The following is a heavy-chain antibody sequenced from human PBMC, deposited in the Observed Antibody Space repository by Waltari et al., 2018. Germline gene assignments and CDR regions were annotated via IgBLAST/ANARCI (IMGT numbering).Heavy chain of an antibody. CDR3: AKDPGYNSGTYYGDY. J-gene: IGHJ4*02. CDR2: IHVDGVT. Sequence: EVQLVESGGGLIQPGGSLRLPCAASGFNVRNNYMSWVRQAPGRGLEWLSVIHVDGVTHYADSVKGRFTISKDNSKNTLYLQMNNLRAEDTAVYYCAKDPGYNSGTYYGDYWGQGTLVTVSS. D-gene: IGHD3-10*01. CDR1: GFNVRNNY. V-gene: IGHV3-53*01.